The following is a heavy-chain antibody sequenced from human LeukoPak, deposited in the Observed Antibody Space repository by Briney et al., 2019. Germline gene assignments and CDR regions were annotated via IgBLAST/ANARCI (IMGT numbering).Heavy chain of an antibody. CDR2: IGSSGTTI. J-gene: IGHJ4*02. CDR1: GFTFSSYE. D-gene: IGHD1-26*01. Sequence: GGSLRLSGAASGFTFSSYEMNWVRQAPGKGLEWVSYIGSSGTTIYYADSVKGRFTISRDNAKNSLNLQMNSLRAEDTAVYYCAREEGGNYFDAWGQGTLVTVSS. V-gene: IGHV3-48*03. CDR3: AREEGGNYFDA.